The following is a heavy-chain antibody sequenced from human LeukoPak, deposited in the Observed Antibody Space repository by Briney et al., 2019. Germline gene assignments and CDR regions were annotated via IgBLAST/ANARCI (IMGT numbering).Heavy chain of an antibody. CDR2: ISSSSSTI. D-gene: IGHD1-26*01. Sequence: GGSLRLSCAASGFTFSSYSMNWVRQAPGKGLEWVSYISSSSSTIYYADSVKGRFTISRDNAKNSLYLQMNSLRDEDTAVYYCARVPIGGASAWFDPWGRGTLVTVSS. CDR3: ARVPIGGASAWFDP. V-gene: IGHV3-48*02. J-gene: IGHJ5*02. CDR1: GFTFSSYS.